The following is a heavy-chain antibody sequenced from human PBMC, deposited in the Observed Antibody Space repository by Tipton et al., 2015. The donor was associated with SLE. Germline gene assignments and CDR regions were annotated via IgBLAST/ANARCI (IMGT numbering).Heavy chain of an antibody. J-gene: IGHJ4*02. CDR2: ISYDGSNK. Sequence: VQLVQSGGGLVKPGGSLRLSCAASGFTFSSYSMNWVRQAPGKGLEWVAVISYDGSNKYYADSVKGRFTISRDNSKNTLYLQMNSLRAEDTAVYYCAREGLWSGSGIGVFDYWGQGTLVTVSS. CDR1: GFTFSSYS. V-gene: IGHV3-30*03. D-gene: IGHD3-3*01. CDR3: AREGLWSGSGIGVFDY.